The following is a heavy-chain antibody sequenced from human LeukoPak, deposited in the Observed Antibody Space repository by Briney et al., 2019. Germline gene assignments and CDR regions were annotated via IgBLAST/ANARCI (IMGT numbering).Heavy chain of an antibody. D-gene: IGHD6-13*01. V-gene: IGHV3-30*18. CDR2: ISYDGSNK. J-gene: IGHJ6*02. CDR1: GFTFSSYG. CDR3: AKSGRSNNSGMDV. Sequence: QPGGSLRLSCAASGFTFSSYGMHWVRQAPGKGLEWVAVISYDGSNKYYADSVKGRFTISRDNSKNTLYLQMNSLRAEDTAVYYCAKSGRSNNSGMDVWGQGTTVTVSS.